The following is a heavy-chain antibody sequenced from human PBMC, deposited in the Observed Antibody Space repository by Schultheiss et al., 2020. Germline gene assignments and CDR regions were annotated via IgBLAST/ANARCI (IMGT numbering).Heavy chain of an antibody. CDR3: ARAGIAAADKRGYYFDY. CDR1: GYTFTSYG. J-gene: IGHJ4*02. Sequence: ASVKVSCKASGYTFTSYGISWVRQAPGQGLEWMGWINPKSGGTNFAQKFQGSITLTRDTSISTAYMELRSLRSDDTAVYYCARAGIAAADKRGYYFDYWGQGTLVTVSS. V-gene: IGHV1-2*02. D-gene: IGHD6-13*01. CDR2: INPKSGGT.